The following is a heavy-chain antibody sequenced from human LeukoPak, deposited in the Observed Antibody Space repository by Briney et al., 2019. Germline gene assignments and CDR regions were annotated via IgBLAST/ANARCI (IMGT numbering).Heavy chain of an antibody. CDR2: ISGSGGST. D-gene: IGHD3-22*01. V-gene: IGHV3-23*01. J-gene: IGHJ4*02. Sequence: GGSLRLSCAASGFTFSSYAMSWVCQAPGKGLEWVSAISGSGGSTYYADSVKGRFTISRDNSKNTLYLQMNSLRAEDTAVYYCAKALPEIYYDSSGYYSLGYWGQGTLVTVSS. CDR3: AKALPEIYYDSSGYYSLGY. CDR1: GFTFSSYA.